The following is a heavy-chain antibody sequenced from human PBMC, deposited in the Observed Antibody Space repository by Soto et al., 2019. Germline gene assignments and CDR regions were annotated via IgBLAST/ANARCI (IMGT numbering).Heavy chain of an antibody. D-gene: IGHD6-13*01. CDR3: AKDPRGGSSWYERDY. CDR1: GFTFSSYA. Sequence: GGSLRLSCAASGFTFSSYAMSWVRQAPGKGLEWVSAISGSGGSTYYADSVKGRFTISRDNSKNTLYLQMNSLRAEDTAVYYCAKDPRGGSSWYERDYWGQGTLVTVSS. J-gene: IGHJ4*02. CDR2: ISGSGGST. V-gene: IGHV3-23*01.